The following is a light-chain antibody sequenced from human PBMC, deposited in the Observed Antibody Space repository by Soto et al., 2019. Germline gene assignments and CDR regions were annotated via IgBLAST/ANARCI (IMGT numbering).Light chain of an antibody. CDR3: HQYYNTPYT. J-gene: IGKJ2*01. CDR2: WAS. V-gene: IGKV4-1*01. CDR1: QSVLYSSNNKNY. Sequence: DIVMTQSPDSLAVSLGERATINCKSSQSVLYSSNNKNYLAWYQQKPGQPPKLLIYWASTRESGVPDRCSGSGSGTDFTLTISSLQAEDVAVYYCHQYYNTPYTFGQGTKLEIK.